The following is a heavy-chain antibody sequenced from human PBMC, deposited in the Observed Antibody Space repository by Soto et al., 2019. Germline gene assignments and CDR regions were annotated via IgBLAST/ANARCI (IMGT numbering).Heavy chain of an antibody. J-gene: IGHJ6*02. D-gene: IGHD3-16*02. CDR1: GFTFSNAW. CDR3: TTGGDYVISRYYGMDV. V-gene: IGHV3-15*01. CDR2: IKSKTDGGTT. Sequence: PGGSLRLSCAASGFTFSNAWMSWVRQAPGKGLEWVGCIKSKTDGGTTDYAAPVKGRFTISRDDSKNTLYLQMNSLKTEDTAVYYCTTGGDYVISRYYGMDVWGQGTTVTVSS.